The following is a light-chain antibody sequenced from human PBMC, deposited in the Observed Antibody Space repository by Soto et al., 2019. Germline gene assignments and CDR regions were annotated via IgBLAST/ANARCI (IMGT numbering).Light chain of an antibody. CDR2: DAS. Sequence: VVMTQSPPTLSVSPGETATLSCRASQSIRTSLAWYQQKPGQAPRLVIFDASNRANGVPARFGGSGSGTDFTLTINSLEHEDFAVYCCQQRNVWPPITFGQGTRLEIK. CDR1: QSIRTS. V-gene: IGKV3-11*01. CDR3: QQRNVWPPIT. J-gene: IGKJ5*01.